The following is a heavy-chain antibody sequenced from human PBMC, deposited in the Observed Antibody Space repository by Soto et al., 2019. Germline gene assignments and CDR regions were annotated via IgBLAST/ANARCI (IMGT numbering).Heavy chain of an antibody. V-gene: IGHV3-30-3*01. J-gene: IGHJ4*02. CDR3: AREGLRWFGEFYYFDY. CDR2: ISYDGSNK. Sequence: QVQLVESGGGVVQPGRSLRLSCAASGFTFSSYAMHWVRQAPGKGLEWVAVISYDGSNKYYADSVKGRFTISRDNSKNTLYLQMNSLRAEDTAVYYCAREGLRWFGEFYYFDYWGQGTLVTVSS. D-gene: IGHD3-10*01. CDR1: GFTFSSYA.